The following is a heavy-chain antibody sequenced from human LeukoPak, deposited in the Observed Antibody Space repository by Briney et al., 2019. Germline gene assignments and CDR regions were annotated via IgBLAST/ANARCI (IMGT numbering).Heavy chain of an antibody. Sequence: ASVKVSCKPSGYTFTAYYLHWVCQAPGQGLEWMGWINPASGGTHYAQKFQDRVTMTRDTSINTAYMELSRLTSDDTAVYYCARNSHGYSSGWLQFNFDYWGQGTLVTVSS. CDR2: INPASGGT. V-gene: IGHV1-2*02. CDR1: GYTFTAYY. D-gene: IGHD6-19*01. CDR3: ARNSHGYSSGWLQFNFDY. J-gene: IGHJ4*02.